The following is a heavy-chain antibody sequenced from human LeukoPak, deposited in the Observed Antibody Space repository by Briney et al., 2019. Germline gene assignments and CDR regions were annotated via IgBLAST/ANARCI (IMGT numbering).Heavy chain of an antibody. CDR3: ARGRLEWLLPFDY. J-gene: IGHJ4*02. V-gene: IGHV3-30*02. CDR2: IRYDGSNK. Sequence: PGGSLRLSCAASGFTFSSYGMHWVRQAPGKGLEWVAFIRYDGSNKYYADSVKGRFTISRDNAKNSLYLQMNSLRAEDTAIYYCARGRLEWLLPFDYWGQGTLVTVSS. CDR1: GFTFSSYG. D-gene: IGHD3-3*01.